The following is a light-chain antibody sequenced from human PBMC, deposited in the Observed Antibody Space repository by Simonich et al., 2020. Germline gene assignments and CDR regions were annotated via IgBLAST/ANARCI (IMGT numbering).Light chain of an antibody. CDR3: QAWDSSTYVV. CDR1: KLGDKY. Sequence: SYELTQPPSVSVSPGQTASITCSGDKLGDKYACWYQQKPGQSPVLVIYQDSKRLSGIPGRFAGSNSGNTATLTISGTQAMDEADYYCQAWDSSTYVVFGGGTKLTVL. V-gene: IGLV3-1*01. J-gene: IGLJ2*01. CDR2: QDS.